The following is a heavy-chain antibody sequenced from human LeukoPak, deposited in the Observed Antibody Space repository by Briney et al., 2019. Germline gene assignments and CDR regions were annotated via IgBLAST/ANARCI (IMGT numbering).Heavy chain of an antibody. D-gene: IGHD3-22*01. Sequence: SVKVSCKASGGTFSSYAISWVRQAPGQGLEWMGRIIPILGIANYAQKFQGRVTITADKSTSTAYMELSSLRSEDMAVYYCAREDSSGNDYWGQGTLVTVSS. CDR1: GGTFSSYA. CDR3: AREDSSGNDY. CDR2: IIPILGIA. V-gene: IGHV1-69*04. J-gene: IGHJ4*02.